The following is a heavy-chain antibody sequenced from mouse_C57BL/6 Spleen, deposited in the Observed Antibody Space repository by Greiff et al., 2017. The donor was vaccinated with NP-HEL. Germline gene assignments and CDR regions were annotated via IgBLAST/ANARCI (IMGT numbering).Heavy chain of an antibody. J-gene: IGHJ2*01. D-gene: IGHD1-1*01. V-gene: IGHV1-15*01. CDR3: TRGPNPYGSSSYYFDY. CDR2: IDPETGGT. Sequence: QVQLQQSGAELVRPGASVTLSCKASGYTFTDYEMHWVKQTPVHGLEWIGAIDPETGGTAYNQKFKGKAILTADKSSSTAYLELRSLTSEDSAVYYCTRGPNPYGSSSYYFDYWGQGTTLTVSS. CDR1: GYTFTDYE.